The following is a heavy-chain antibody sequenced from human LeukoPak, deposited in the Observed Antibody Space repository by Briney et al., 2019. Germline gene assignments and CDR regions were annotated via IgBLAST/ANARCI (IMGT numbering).Heavy chain of an antibody. V-gene: IGHV1-46*01. Sequence: GASVKVSCKASGYTFTSYYMHWVRQAPGQGLEWMGIINPSGGSTSYAQKFQGRVTMTRDTSTSTVYMELSSLRSEDTAVHYCARAFSGSGSYYSEMLYYYYYMDVWGKGTTVTISS. CDR2: INPSGGST. CDR3: ARAFSGSGSYYSEMLYYYYYMDV. CDR1: GYTFTSYY. J-gene: IGHJ6*03. D-gene: IGHD3-10*01.